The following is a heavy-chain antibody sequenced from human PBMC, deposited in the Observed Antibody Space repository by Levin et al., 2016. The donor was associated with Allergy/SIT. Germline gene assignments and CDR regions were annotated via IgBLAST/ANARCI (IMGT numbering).Heavy chain of an antibody. Sequence: SETLSLTCTVTGGSLNTSSYYWGWVRQPPGKGLEWIGSLYYSGNIYYNPSLKSRVTMSVDTARKNLSLNLRSVAAADTSVYYXFLTVSVSYYYHNLDVWGQGTTVTVSS. CDR1: GGSLNTSSYY. CDR3: FLTVSVSYYYHNLDV. J-gene: IGHJ6*02. V-gene: IGHV4-39*01. D-gene: IGHD3-9*01. CDR2: LYYSGNI.